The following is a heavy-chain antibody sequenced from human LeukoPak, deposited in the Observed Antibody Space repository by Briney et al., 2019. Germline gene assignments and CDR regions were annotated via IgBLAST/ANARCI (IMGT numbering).Heavy chain of an antibody. CDR3: AKGPDRSGYYSLDY. Sequence: PGGSLRLSCAASGFIFSSYWMTWVHQAPGKGLEWVANIKQHGNEKYYVDSVKGRFTISRDNAKNSLHLQMNSLRAEDTAVYYCAKGPDRSGYYSLDYWGQGTLVTVSS. CDR1: GFIFSSYW. D-gene: IGHD3-22*01. V-gene: IGHV3-7*02. CDR2: IKQHGNEK. J-gene: IGHJ4*02.